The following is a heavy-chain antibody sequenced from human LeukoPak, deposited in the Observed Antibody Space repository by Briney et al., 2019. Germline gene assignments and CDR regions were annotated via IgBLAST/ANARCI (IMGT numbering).Heavy chain of an antibody. J-gene: IGHJ4*02. D-gene: IGHD7-27*01. CDR3: ARELGIDLTY. Sequence: AXXQXXEWMGWISAYNGNTNYAQKLQGRVTMTTDTSTSTAYMELRSLRSDDTAVYYCARELGIDLTYWGQGTLVTVSS. V-gene: IGHV1-18*01. CDR2: ISAYNGNT.